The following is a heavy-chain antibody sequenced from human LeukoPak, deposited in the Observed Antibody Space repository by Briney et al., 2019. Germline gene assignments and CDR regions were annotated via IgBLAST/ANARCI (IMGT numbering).Heavy chain of an antibody. V-gene: IGHV3-23*01. D-gene: IGHD3-10*01. CDR1: GFTFSSCA. Sequence: GGSLRLSCAASGFTFSSCALSWVRQAPGKGLEWVSTVSVNGGTTYYADSVKGRFTISRDNSKNTLYLQMNSLRAEDTAVYFCAKELHGSGNYAFDYWGQGTLVTVAS. CDR2: VSVNGGTT. J-gene: IGHJ4*02. CDR3: AKELHGSGNYAFDY.